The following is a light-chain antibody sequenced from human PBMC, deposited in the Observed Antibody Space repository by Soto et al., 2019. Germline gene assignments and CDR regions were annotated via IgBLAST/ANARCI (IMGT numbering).Light chain of an antibody. CDR1: QSLTTRY. CDR3: QQDGSPPT. V-gene: IGKV3-20*01. CDR2: GAS. J-gene: IGKJ5*01. Sequence: EIVLTQSPGTLSLFPGERATLSCRASQSLTTRYLAWYQQKPGQAPRLLIYGASSRATGIPDRFSGGGSGTVFTLTTSRQAADDAAVYHWQQDGSPPTFGQGTQLEIK.